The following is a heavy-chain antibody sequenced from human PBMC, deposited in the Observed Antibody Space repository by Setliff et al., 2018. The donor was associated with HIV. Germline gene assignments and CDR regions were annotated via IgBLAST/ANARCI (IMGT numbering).Heavy chain of an antibody. D-gene: IGHD2-21*01. CDR2: ISYDGTSK. CDR1: GFTFSTHG. V-gene: IGHV3-30*18. CDR3: AKGCGGAGFCYYADY. Sequence: GGSLRLSCAASGFTFSTHGMHWVRQAPGKGLEWVAIISYDGTSKHYADSVKGRFTTSRDNSKNTLYLHMNNLRGDDTAVYYCAKGCGGAGFCYYADYWGQGTVVTVSS. J-gene: IGHJ4*02.